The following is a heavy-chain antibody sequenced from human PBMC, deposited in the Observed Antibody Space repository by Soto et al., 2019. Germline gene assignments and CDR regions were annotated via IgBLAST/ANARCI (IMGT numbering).Heavy chain of an antibody. CDR1: GFTFSSYA. Sequence: GGSLRLSCAASGFTFSSYAMHWVRQAPGKGLEWVAVISYDGSNKYYADSVKGRFTISRDNSKNTLYLQMNSLRAEDTAVYYCARVGGGYYTPYFDYWGQGTLVTVSS. CDR3: ARVGGGYYTPYFDY. CDR2: ISYDGSNK. J-gene: IGHJ4*02. V-gene: IGHV3-30-3*01. D-gene: IGHD3-3*01.